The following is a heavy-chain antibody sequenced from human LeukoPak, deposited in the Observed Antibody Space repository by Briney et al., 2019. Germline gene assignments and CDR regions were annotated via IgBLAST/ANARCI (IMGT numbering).Heavy chain of an antibody. J-gene: IGHJ4*02. CDR3: AKEQYPGYFDF. D-gene: IGHD1-14*01. CDR2: IRFDATNK. V-gene: IGHV3-30*02. CDR1: GFIFSGSS. Sequence: GGSLRLSCAASGFIFSGSSMHWVRQAPGKGLEWVCFIRFDATNKYYTDSVKGRFTISRDNSNNTLYLQLNNVRTEDTATYFCAKEQYPGYFDFWGQGTLVTVSA.